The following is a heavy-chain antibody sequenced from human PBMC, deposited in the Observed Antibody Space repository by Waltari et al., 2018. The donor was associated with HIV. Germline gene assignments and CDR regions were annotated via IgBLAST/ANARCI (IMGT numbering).Heavy chain of an antibody. J-gene: IGHJ3*02. CDR2: IYWNDDK. CDR3: AREGELLDAFDI. Sequence: QITLKESGPTLVKPTQTLTLTCTFSGFSLSTSGVGVGWIRQPPGKALEGLALIYWNDDKRYSPSLKSRLTITKDTSKNQVVLTMTNMDPVDTATYYCAREGELLDAFDIWGQGTMVTVSS. CDR1: GFSLSTSGVG. D-gene: IGHD1-26*01. V-gene: IGHV2-5*01.